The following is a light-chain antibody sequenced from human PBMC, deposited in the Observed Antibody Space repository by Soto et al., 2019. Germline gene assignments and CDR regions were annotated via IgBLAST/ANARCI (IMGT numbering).Light chain of an antibody. CDR2: AAS. V-gene: IGKV1-27*01. J-gene: IGKJ3*01. Sequence: DIQMTQSPSSLSASVGDRVTITCRASQDISNYLAWYQQKSGKVTKLLIYAASTLQSGVPSRFSGSGSGTDFTLTISSLQPEDAATYFCQKCNSPPPFTFGPGTKVD. CDR3: QKCNSPPPFT. CDR1: QDISNY.